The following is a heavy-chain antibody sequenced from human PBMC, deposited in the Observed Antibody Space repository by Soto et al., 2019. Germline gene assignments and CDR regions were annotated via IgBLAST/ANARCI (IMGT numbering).Heavy chain of an antibody. CDR2: IIPIFGTA. J-gene: IGHJ5*02. V-gene: IGHV1-69*13. CDR1: GGTFSSYA. D-gene: IGHD2-2*01. CDR3: ARDTISTSVNWFDP. Sequence: SVKVSCKASGGTFSSYAISWVRQAPGQGLEWMGGIIPIFGTANYAQRFQGRVTITADESTSTAYMELSSLRSEDTAVYYRARDTISTSVNWFDPWGQGTLVTVSS.